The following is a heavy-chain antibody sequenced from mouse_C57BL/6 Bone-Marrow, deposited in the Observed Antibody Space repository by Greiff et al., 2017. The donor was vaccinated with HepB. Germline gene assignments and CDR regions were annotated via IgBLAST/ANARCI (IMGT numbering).Heavy chain of an antibody. CDR2: IYPVSGET. Sequence: QVQLKQSGAELASPGASVTLSCKASGYTFTDHIMNWVKKRPGQGLEWIGRIYPVSGETNYNQKFMGKATFSVDRSSSTVYMVLNSLTSEDPAVYYCGSRDHYYGSPAWFAYWGQGTLVTVSA. J-gene: IGHJ3*01. V-gene: IGHV1-11*01. D-gene: IGHD1-1*01. CDR1: GYTFTDHI. CDR3: GSRDHYYGSPAWFAY.